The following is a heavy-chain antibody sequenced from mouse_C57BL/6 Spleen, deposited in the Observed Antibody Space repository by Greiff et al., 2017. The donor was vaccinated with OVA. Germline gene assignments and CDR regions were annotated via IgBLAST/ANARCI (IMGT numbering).Heavy chain of an antibody. CDR2: IYWDDDK. J-gene: IGHJ4*01. Sequence: QVTLKESGPGILQSSQTLSLTCSFSGFSLSTSGMGVSWIRQPSGKGLEWLAHIYWDDDKRSNPSLKRRLTISKDTSRNQVFLKITSVDTADTATYYCARSDGSSYGDYAMDYWGQGTSVTVSS. CDR3: ARSDGSSYGDYAMDY. D-gene: IGHD1-1*01. CDR1: GFSLSTSGMG. V-gene: IGHV8-12*01.